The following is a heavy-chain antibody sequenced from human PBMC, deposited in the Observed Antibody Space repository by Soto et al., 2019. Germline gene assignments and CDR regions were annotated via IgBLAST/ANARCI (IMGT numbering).Heavy chain of an antibody. CDR3: AKVRLGWDTFDY. CDR2: LSGSGSAT. D-gene: IGHD2-21*01. Sequence: EVQLLESGGGLVQPGGSLRLSCAASGFTFSSYAMTWVRQAPGKGLEWVSALSGSGSATYYADSVKGPFTISRDNSRNALFLQMNSLRAEDTAIYYCAKVRLGWDTFDYWVQGTLVTFSS. V-gene: IGHV3-23*01. CDR1: GFTFSSYA. J-gene: IGHJ4*02.